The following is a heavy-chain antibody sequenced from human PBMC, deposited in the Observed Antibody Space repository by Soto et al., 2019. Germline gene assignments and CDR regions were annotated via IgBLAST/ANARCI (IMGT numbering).Heavy chain of an antibody. CDR1: GGSISRGGYA. J-gene: IGHJ5*02. CDR3: AKVPSP. Sequence: QLQLQESGSGLVKPSQTLSLTCAVSGGSISRGGYAWSWIRQPPGKGLEWIGYIYHRGSTYYKPSLKSRVSISVDRSKNQFSLKLSSVTATDTAVSSCAKVPSPWGQGTLVTVSS. V-gene: IGHV4-30-2*01. CDR2: IYHRGST.